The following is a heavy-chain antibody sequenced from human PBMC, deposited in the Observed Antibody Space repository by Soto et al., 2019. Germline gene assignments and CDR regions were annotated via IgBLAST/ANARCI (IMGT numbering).Heavy chain of an antibody. CDR3: ARTDTAMVQRHWSFDL. J-gene: IGHJ2*01. CDR1: GGSISSYY. V-gene: IGHV4-59*01. CDR2: IYYSGST. Sequence: QVQLQESGPGLVKPSETLSLTCTVSGGSISSYYWSWIRQPPGKGLEWIGYIYYSGSTNYNPSLKSRVTISXXTXKXXFSRKLSSVTAADTAVYYCARTDTAMVQRHWSFDLWGRGTLVTVSS. D-gene: IGHD5-18*01.